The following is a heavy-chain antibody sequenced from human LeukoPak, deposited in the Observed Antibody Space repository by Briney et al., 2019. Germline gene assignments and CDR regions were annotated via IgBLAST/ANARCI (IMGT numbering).Heavy chain of an antibody. CDR1: GGTFSSYA. Sequence: SVKVSCKASGGTFSSYAISWVRQAPGQGLEWMGGIIPIFGTANYAQKFQGRVTITADKSTSTAYMELSSLRSEDTAVYYCATRYCSGGSCPNYYYYYINVWGKGTTVTISS. V-gene: IGHV1-69*06. D-gene: IGHD2-15*01. CDR2: IIPIFGTA. CDR3: ATRYCSGGSCPNYYYYYINV. J-gene: IGHJ6*03.